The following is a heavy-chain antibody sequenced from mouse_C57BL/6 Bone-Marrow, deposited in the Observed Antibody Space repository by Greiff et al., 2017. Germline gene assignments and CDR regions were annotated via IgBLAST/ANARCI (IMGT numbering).Heavy chain of an antibody. J-gene: IGHJ4*01. CDR1: GYTFTSYW. D-gene: IGHD1-1*01. V-gene: IGHV1-55*01. CDR2: IYPGSGST. Sequence: QVQLQQPGAELVKPGASVKMSCKASGYTFTSYWITWVKQRPGQGLEWIGDIYPGSGSTNYNEKFKSKATLTVDTSSSTAYMQLSSLTSEDSAVYYCARSHYYGGSYDAMDYWGQGTSVTVSS. CDR3: ARSHYYGGSYDAMDY.